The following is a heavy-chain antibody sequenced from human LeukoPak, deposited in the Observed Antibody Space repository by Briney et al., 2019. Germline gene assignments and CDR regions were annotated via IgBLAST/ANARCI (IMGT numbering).Heavy chain of an antibody. CDR1: GFTFTRFA. V-gene: IGHV3-64*01. J-gene: IGHJ4*02. D-gene: IGHD6-6*01. CDR2: ISSNGDRT. CDR3: AKTTQYSSSSPFGY. Sequence: GGSLRLSCAASGFTFTRFAIYWVRQAPGKGLEFVSAISSNGDRTYYARSVKGRFTISRDNSKNTLYLQMNSLRAEDTAVYYCAKTTQYSSSSPFGYWGQGTLVTVSS.